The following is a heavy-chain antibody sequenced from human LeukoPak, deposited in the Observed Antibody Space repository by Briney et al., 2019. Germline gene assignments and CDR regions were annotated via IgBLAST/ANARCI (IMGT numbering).Heavy chain of an antibody. CDR3: ARRPKYYDYVWGSYRQEPFDY. CDR2: IYYSGTT. D-gene: IGHD3-16*02. J-gene: IGHJ4*02. CDR1: GGSISSSPYY. V-gene: IGHV4-39*01. Sequence: SETLSLTCTVSGGSISSSPYYWGWIRQPPGKGLEWIGSIYYSGTTHYNLPLKSRVTMSVDTSKNQFSLKLSSVTAADTAVYYCARRPKYYDYVWGSYRQEPFDYWGQGTLVTVSS.